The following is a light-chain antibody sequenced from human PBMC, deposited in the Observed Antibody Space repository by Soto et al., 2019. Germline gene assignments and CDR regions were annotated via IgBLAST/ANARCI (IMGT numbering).Light chain of an antibody. Sequence: IRMTQSPSSLSASTGDRVTITFRASQGISSYLAWYQQKPGNAPNLLIYDASNLETGVPSRFSGSGSGTDFTFTISSLQPEDIATYYCQQYDDLVTFGQGTRLEIK. CDR2: DAS. CDR1: QGISSY. V-gene: IGKV1-33*01. CDR3: QQYDDLVT. J-gene: IGKJ5*01.